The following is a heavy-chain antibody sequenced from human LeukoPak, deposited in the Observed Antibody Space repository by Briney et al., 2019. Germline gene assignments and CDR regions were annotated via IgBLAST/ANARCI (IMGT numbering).Heavy chain of an antibody. CDR2: ISGSGGST. CDR1: GFTFSSYA. V-gene: IGHV3-23*01. CDR3: ANGFKQQLVRTALGY. J-gene: IGHJ4*02. Sequence: RGSLRLSCAASGFTFSSYAMSWVRQAPGKGLEWVSAISGSGGSTYYADSVNGRFTISRDNSKNTLYLQMNSLRAEDTAVYYCANGFKQQLVRTALGYWGQGTLVTVSS. D-gene: IGHD6-13*01.